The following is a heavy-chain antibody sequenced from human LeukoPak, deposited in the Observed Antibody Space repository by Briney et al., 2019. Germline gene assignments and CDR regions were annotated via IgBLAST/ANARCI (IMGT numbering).Heavy chain of an antibody. CDR1: GYTFTGYY. Sequence: GASAKVSCKASGYTFTGYYMHWVRQAPGQGLEWMGWINPNSGGTNYAQSFQGRVTMTRDTSISTAYMELSRLRSDDTAVYYCARESMTVAATDYWGQGTLVTVSS. J-gene: IGHJ4*02. D-gene: IGHD6-19*01. CDR3: ARESMTVAATDY. V-gene: IGHV1-2*02. CDR2: INPNSGGT.